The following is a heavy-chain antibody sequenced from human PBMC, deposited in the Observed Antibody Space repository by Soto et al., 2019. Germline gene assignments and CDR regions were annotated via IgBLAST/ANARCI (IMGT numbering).Heavy chain of an antibody. CDR2: IYYSGST. J-gene: IGHJ4*02. CDR1: GGSISSYY. D-gene: IGHD3-9*01. Sequence: SETLSLTCTVSGGSISSYYWSWIRQPPGKGPEWIGYIYYSGSTNYNPSLKSRVTISVDTSKNQFSLKLSSVTAADTAVYYCARVQTYYDILTGYFNQYYFDYWGQGTLVTVSS. CDR3: ARVQTYYDILTGYFNQYYFDY. V-gene: IGHV4-59*01.